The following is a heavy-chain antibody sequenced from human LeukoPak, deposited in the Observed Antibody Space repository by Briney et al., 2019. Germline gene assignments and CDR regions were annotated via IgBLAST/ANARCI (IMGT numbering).Heavy chain of an antibody. Sequence: GSLRLSCAASGFTFSNYGMHWVRQAPGKGLEWVAFIRSDGINKYHADSVKGRFTISRDNSKNTLYLQMNSLRAEDTAVYYCAKDGGGYDSDFDYWGQGTLVTVSS. D-gene: IGHD5-12*01. CDR3: AKDGGGYDSDFDY. V-gene: IGHV3-30*02. J-gene: IGHJ4*02. CDR2: IRSDGINK. CDR1: GFTFSNYG.